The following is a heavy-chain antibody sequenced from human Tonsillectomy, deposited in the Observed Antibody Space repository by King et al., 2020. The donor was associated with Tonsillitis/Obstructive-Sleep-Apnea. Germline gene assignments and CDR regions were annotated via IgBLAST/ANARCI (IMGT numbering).Heavy chain of an antibody. Sequence: VQLVESGGGLVKPGGSLRLSCAASGFTFSKAWMNWVRQAPGKGLEWVGRIKSKTDGGTTDYAAPVKGRFTFSRDDSKNTLYLQMNSLKTEDTAVYYCTTMFSEYCSGGSCYYGVDVWGQGTTVTVSS. CDR1: GFTFSKAW. CDR2: IKSKTDGGTT. D-gene: IGHD2-15*01. CDR3: TTMFSEYCSGGSCYYGVDV. J-gene: IGHJ6*02. V-gene: IGHV3-15*07.